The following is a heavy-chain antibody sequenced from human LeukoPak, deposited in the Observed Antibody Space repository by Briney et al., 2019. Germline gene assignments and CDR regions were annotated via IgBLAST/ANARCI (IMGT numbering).Heavy chain of an antibody. CDR2: INAGNGNT. CDR1: GYTFTSYA. Sequence: ASVKVSCKASGYTFTSYAMHWVRQAPGQRLEWMGWINAGNGNTKYSQGFQGRVTITRDTSASTAYMELSSLRSEDTAVYYCARGPGVTTFLYYFDYWGQGTLVTVSS. CDR3: ARGPGVTTFLYYFDY. V-gene: IGHV1-3*03. J-gene: IGHJ4*02. D-gene: IGHD4-17*01.